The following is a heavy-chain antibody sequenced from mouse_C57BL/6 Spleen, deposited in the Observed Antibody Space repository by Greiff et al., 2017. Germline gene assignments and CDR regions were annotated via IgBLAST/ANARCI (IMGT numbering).Heavy chain of an antibody. CDR2: IYIGSGYT. Sequence: EVKLQQSGAELVRPGSSVKLSCTTSGYTFTSYGINWVKQRPGQGLEWIGYIYIGSGYTEYNEKFKGKATLTSDTTASTAYMQLSSLTSEDSAIYFCTREGGGPCYSNYNSIDYWGQGTSVTVSA. CDR1: GYTFTSYG. J-gene: IGHJ4*01. CDR3: TREGGGPCYSNYNSIDY. V-gene: IGHV1-58*01. D-gene: IGHD2-5*01.